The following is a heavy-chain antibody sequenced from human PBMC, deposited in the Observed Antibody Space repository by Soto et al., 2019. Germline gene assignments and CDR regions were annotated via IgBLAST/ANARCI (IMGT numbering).Heavy chain of an antibody. CDR1: GYDFNIDW. CDR3: ARRVHSNRPGAGLDV. V-gene: IGHV5-51*03. Sequence: EVQLVQSGAEVKKTGESLMVSCKASGYDFNIDWIGWVRQLPGKGLEWMGVVYPDDSDTIYSPSFQGLVTISVDNSISTAYLQWSSLKASDSAMYYCARRVHSNRPGAGLDVWGQGTTVTVSS. D-gene: IGHD2-2*01. CDR2: VYPDDSDT. J-gene: IGHJ6*02.